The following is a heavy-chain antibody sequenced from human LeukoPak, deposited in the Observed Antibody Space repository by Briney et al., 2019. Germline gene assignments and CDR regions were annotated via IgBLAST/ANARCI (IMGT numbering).Heavy chain of an antibody. J-gene: IGHJ4*02. CDR1: GGSFSGYY. CDR3: ARSGDSSGSPPAPYDY. CDR2: INHSGST. Sequence: PSETLSLTCAVYGGSFSGYYWSWIRQPPGKGLEWIGEINHSGSTNYNPSLKSRVNISVDTSKNQFSLKLSSVTAADTAVYYCARSGDSSGSPPAPYDYWGQGTLVTVSS. V-gene: IGHV4-34*01. D-gene: IGHD3-22*01.